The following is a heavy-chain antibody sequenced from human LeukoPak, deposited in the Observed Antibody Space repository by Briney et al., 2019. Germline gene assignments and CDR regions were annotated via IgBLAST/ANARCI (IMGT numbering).Heavy chain of an antibody. Sequence: PGGSLRLSCAASGFTFSSYGMHWVRQAPGKGLEWVAVISYDGSNKYYADSVKGRFTISRDNSKNTLYLQMNSLRAEDTAVYYCAKEGITRTTVTNYYYGMDVWGQGTTVTVSS. V-gene: IGHV3-30*18. D-gene: IGHD4-11*01. J-gene: IGHJ6*02. CDR1: GFTFSSYG. CDR3: AKEGITRTTVTNYYYGMDV. CDR2: ISYDGSNK.